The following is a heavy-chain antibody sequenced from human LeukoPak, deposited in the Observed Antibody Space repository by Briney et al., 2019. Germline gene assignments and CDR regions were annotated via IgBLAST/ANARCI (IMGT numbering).Heavy chain of an antibody. CDR1: GFTFSSHW. V-gene: IGHV3-74*03. CDR3: ARDYNWNPPDY. J-gene: IGHJ4*02. CDR2: IDSDGRIT. D-gene: IGHD1-1*01. Sequence: GGSLRLSCAASGFTFSSHWMHWLRQAPANGLVWVSRIDSDGRITTYADSVKGRFTISRDNDKNTLYLQMNTLRDEDTAVYYCARDYNWNPPDYWGQGTLVTVSS.